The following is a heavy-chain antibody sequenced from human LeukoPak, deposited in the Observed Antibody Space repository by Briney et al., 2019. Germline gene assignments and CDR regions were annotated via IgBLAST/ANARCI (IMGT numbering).Heavy chain of an antibody. Sequence: ASVKVSCKASGYTFTSYYMHWVRQAPGQGLEWMGIINPSGGSTSYAQKFQGRVTMTRDTSTSTVYMELSSLRSGDTAVYYCARDRYFDWSDNWFDPWGQGTLVTVSS. CDR1: GYTFTSYY. D-gene: IGHD3-9*01. CDR3: ARDRYFDWSDNWFDP. V-gene: IGHV1-46*01. J-gene: IGHJ5*02. CDR2: INPSGGST.